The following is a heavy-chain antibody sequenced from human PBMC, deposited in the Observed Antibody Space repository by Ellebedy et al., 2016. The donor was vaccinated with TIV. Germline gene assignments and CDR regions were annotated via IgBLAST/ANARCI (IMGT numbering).Heavy chain of an antibody. CDR3: AREVGYCSSTSCYYFDS. V-gene: IGHV3-30*02. CDR1: GFTFSNYG. Sequence: GESLKISCAASGFTFSNYGMHWVRQAPGKGLEWVAFIRYDGAIKYYADAVKGRFTISRDNSKHTMYLEMDRLRAEDTAVYYCAREVGYCSSTSCYYFDSWGQGTLVTVSS. CDR2: IRYDGAIK. D-gene: IGHD2-2*01. J-gene: IGHJ4*02.